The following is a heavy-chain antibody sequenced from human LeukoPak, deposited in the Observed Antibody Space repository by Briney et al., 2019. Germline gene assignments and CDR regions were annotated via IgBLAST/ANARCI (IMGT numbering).Heavy chain of an antibody. D-gene: IGHD3-22*01. V-gene: IGHV5-51*01. CDR1: GLNFATTW. CDR3: ARLNGDRSADS. Sequence: GPSLKISCKGSGLNFATTWIGWVRQLPGKGLEWMGIIYVGDSDTRYSPSFEGQVTFSVDTSMTTAFLQLTSLKASDTAMYYCARLNGDRSADSWGQGTQLIVSS. CDR2: IYVGDSDT. J-gene: IGHJ5*01.